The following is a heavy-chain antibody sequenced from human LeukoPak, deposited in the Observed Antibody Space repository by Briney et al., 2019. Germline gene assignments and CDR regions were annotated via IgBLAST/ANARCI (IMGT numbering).Heavy chain of an antibody. CDR2: IISKTDGGTT. CDR3: AKYSSGSFDY. CDR1: EFAFSDAW. D-gene: IGHD6-19*01. J-gene: IGHJ4*02. Sequence: GGSLRLSCAASEFAFSDAWMNWVRQAPGKGLEWVGRIISKTDGGTTEYAAPVKGRFTISRDDSKNTLFLQMSSLKTEDTAVYYCAKYSSGSFDYWGQGTLVTVSS. V-gene: IGHV3-15*01.